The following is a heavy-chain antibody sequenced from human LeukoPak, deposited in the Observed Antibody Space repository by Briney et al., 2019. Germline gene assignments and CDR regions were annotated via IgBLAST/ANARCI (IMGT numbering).Heavy chain of an antibody. CDR3: AKGPGEFDY. Sequence: GGSLRLSCAASGFTFDDYAMHWVRQAPGKGLEWVSGISWNSGSIGYADSVKGRFTISRDNAKNSLYLQMNSLRAEDTALYYCAKGPGEFDYWGQGTLVTVSS. D-gene: IGHD1-14*01. V-gene: IGHV3-9*01. J-gene: IGHJ4*02. CDR1: GFTFDDYA. CDR2: ISWNSGSI.